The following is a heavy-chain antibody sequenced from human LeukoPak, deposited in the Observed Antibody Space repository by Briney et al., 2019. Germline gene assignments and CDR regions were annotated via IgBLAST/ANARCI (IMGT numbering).Heavy chain of an antibody. CDR1: GFTFGDYA. CDR3: AELGITMIGGV. CDR2: ISSSGSTI. V-gene: IGHV3-48*03. J-gene: IGHJ6*04. Sequence: RAGGSLRLSCTASGFTFGDYAMSWFCQAPGKGLEWVSYISSSGSTIYYADSVKGRFTISRDNAKNSLYLQMNSLRAEDTAVYYCAELGITMIGGVWGKGTTVTISS. D-gene: IGHD3-10*02.